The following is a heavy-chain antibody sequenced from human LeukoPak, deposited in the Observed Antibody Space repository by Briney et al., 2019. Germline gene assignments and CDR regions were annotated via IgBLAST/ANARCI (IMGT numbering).Heavy chain of an antibody. CDR1: GGTFSSYA. V-gene: IGHV1-69*05. J-gene: IGHJ6*03. CDR3: ASHYDFWSGQGPYYYYYMDV. CDR2: IIPIFGTA. Sequence: GASVKVSCKASGGTFSSYAISRVRQAPGQGLEWMGGIIPIFGTANYAQKFQGRVTITTDESTSTAYMELSSLRSEDTAVYYCASHYDFWSGQGPYYYYYMDVWGKGTTVTVSS. D-gene: IGHD3-3*01.